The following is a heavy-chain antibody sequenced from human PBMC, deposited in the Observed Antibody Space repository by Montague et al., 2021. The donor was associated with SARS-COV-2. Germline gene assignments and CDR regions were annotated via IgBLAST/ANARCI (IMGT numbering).Heavy chain of an antibody. D-gene: IGHD6-25*01. CDR1: GRSISTDHY. V-gene: IGHV4-38-2*02. CDR2: IHHSGNT. Sequence: SETLSLTCTVSGRSISTDHYWGWIRQPPGKGLEWIGSIHHSGNTYYNPSLKSRLTISIDTSKNQFSLKLTSLTAADTAVYYCASQVAYLGYFDPWGQGTPVTVSS. J-gene: IGHJ5*02. CDR3: ASQVAYLGYFDP.